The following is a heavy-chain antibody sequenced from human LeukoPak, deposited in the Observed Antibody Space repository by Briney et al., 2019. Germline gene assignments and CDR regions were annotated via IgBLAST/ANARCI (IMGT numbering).Heavy chain of an antibody. CDR1: GGSISSYY. V-gene: IGHV4-59*08. J-gene: IGHJ5*02. CDR2: IYYSGST. Sequence: TSETLSLTCTVAGGSISSYYWSWVRQPPGKGLEWIGYIYYSGSTNYNPSLKSRVTISVDTSKNQFSLKLSSVTAADTAVYYCARAVWFGELAWFDPWGQGTLVTVSS. D-gene: IGHD3-10*01. CDR3: ARAVWFGELAWFDP.